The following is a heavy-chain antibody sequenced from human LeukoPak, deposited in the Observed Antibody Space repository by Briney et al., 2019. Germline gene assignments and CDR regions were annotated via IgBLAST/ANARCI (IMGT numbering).Heavy chain of an antibody. CDR1: GFTLNNYA. J-gene: IGHJ4*02. V-gene: IGHV3-9*01. Sequence: PGGSLRLSCAASGFTLNNYAMHWVRQAPGKGLEWVSGINWNSGSIDYADSVKGRFTISRDNDKNSLYLQMSSLRAEDTALYYCAKGDNSTPKYYLGYWGQGTLVTVSS. CDR2: INWNSGSI. CDR3: AKGDNSTPKYYLGY. D-gene: IGHD2/OR15-2a*01.